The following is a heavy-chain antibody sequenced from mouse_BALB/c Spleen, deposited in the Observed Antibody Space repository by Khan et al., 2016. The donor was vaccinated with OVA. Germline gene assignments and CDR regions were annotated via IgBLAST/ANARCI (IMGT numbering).Heavy chain of an antibody. D-gene: IGHD2-1*01. CDR3: ARSGGNFHWYFDV. Sequence: EVMLVESGGGLVQPGGSRKLSCAASGFIFSSFGMHWVRQAPKKGLEWVAYMSSGSSTIYYVDTVKGRFTISRDNPKNTLFLQMTSLRSEDTAMYYCARSGGNFHWYFDVWGAGTSVTVSS. J-gene: IGHJ1*01. V-gene: IGHV5-17*02. CDR1: GFIFSSFG. CDR2: MSSGSSTI.